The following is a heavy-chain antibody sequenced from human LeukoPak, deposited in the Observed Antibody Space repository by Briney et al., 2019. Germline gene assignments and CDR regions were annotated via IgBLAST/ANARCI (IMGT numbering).Heavy chain of an antibody. CDR3: ARATHGDSHLYY. CDR1: GGTFSSYA. Sequence: SVKVSCKASGGTFSSYAISWVRQAPGQGLEWMGRIIPIFGTANYAQKFQGRVTITTDESTSTAYMELSSLRSEDTAVYNCARATHGDSHLYYWGQGTLVTVSS. CDR2: IIPIFGTA. V-gene: IGHV1-69*05. D-gene: IGHD4-17*01. J-gene: IGHJ4*02.